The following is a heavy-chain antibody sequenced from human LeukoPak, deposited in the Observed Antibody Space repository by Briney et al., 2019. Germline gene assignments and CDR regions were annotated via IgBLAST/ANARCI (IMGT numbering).Heavy chain of an antibody. D-gene: IGHD3-22*01. CDR1: GFTFSSYE. V-gene: IGHV4-59*01. CDR2: IYYSGSS. J-gene: IGHJ5*02. CDR3: ARYMIIANWFDP. Sequence: GSLRLSCAASGFTFSSYEMNWVRQAPGKGLEWIGYIYYSGSSNYNPSLKSRVTISVDTSKNQFSLKLSSVTAADTAVYYCARYMIIANWFDPWGQGTLVTVSS.